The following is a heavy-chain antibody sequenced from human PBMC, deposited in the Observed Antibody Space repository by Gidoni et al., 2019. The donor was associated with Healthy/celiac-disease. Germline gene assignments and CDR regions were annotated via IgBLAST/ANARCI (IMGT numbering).Heavy chain of an antibody. D-gene: IGHD3-10*01. J-gene: IGHJ6*02. CDR3: ARDIELLWFGDYYGMDV. Sequence: QVQLVQSGAEVKKPGSSGKVSCTASGGTFSSYAISWVRQAPGQGLEWMGRIIPILGIANYAQKFQGRVTITADKSTSTAYMELSSLRSEDTAVYYCARDIELLWFGDYYGMDVWGQGTTVTVSS. CDR2: IIPILGIA. V-gene: IGHV1-69*04. CDR1: GGTFSSYA.